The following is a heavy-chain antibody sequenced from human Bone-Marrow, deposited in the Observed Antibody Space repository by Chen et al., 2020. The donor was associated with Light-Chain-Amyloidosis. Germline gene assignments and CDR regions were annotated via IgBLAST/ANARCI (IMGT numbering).Heavy chain of an antibody. D-gene: IGHD1-1*01. CDR1: GFRGRGYY. CDR2: MYSGGTT. Sequence: EVQLVETGGGLIQPGGSLRLSCAVSGFRGRGYYMSWVRQAPVKGPLWVSVMYSGGTTFYADAVKGRFTISRDNSKTTVYLQMKSLRVEDPAVDYCMRGGPLPFYSWNDDAIEFWGQGTVVTVSS. J-gene: IGHJ3*01. CDR3: MRGGPLPFYSWNDDAIEF. V-gene: IGHV3-53*02.